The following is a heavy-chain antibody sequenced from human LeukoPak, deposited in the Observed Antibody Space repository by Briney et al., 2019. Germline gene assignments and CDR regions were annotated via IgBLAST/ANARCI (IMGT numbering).Heavy chain of an antibody. CDR2: IYHSGST. Sequence: SETLSLTCAVSGYSISSGYYWGWIRQPPGKGLEWIGSIYHSGSTHYNASLKSRVTISVDTSKNQFSLKLSSVTAADTAVYYCARVEYCSSTSCFMEIDYWGQGTLVTVSS. CDR3: ARVEYCSSTSCFMEIDY. D-gene: IGHD2-2*01. V-gene: IGHV4-38-2*01. CDR1: GYSISSGYY. J-gene: IGHJ4*02.